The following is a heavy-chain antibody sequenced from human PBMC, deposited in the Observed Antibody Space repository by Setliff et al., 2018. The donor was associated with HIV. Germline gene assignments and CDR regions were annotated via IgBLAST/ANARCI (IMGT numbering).Heavy chain of an antibody. CDR3: AARNYFDSSGYQH. V-gene: IGHV3-11*04. CDR2: ISSSGHMV. J-gene: IGHJ4*02. Sequence: PGGSLRLSCAASGFTFSDYYMSWIRQAPGKGLEWISYISSSGHMVKYADSVEGRFTISRDNAKNSLYLQINSLRAEDTAVYYCAARNYFDSSGYQHWGQGTLVTVSS. D-gene: IGHD3-22*01. CDR1: GFTFSDYY.